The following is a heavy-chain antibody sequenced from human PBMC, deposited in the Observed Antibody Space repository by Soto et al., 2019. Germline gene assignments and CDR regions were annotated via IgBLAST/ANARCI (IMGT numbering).Heavy chain of an antibody. J-gene: IGHJ4*02. CDR2: ISSSSSTI. D-gene: IGHD3-3*01. CDR3: AREPTIFGVVNLFDY. CDR1: GFTFSSYS. V-gene: IGHV3-48*01. Sequence: EVQLVESGGGLVQPGGSPRLSCAASGFTFSSYSMNWVRQAPGKGLEWVSYISSSSSTIYYADSVKGRFTISRDNAKNSLYLQMNSLRAEDTAVYYCAREPTIFGVVNLFDYWGQGTLVTVSS.